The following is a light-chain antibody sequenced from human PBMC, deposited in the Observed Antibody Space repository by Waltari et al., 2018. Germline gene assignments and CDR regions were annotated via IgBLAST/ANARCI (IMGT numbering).Light chain of an antibody. CDR2: EVN. CDR1: SSHVGSHNY. V-gene: IGLV2-8*01. CDR3: ASFVGSDNWV. J-gene: IGLJ3*02. Sequence: QSALTQPPSASGSPGQSVTISCPGTSSHVGSHNYVSGYQQHPGKAPKLIIFEVNKWPSGVPDRFSGSKSGNTASLTVSGLQTEDEADYYCASFVGSDNWVFGGGTKLTVL.